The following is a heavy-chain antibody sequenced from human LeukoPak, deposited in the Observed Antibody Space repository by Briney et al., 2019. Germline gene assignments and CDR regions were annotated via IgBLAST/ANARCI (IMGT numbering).Heavy chain of an antibody. CDR1: GGSISSSSYY. CDR3: AREIADPGGAFDI. V-gene: IGHV4-39*07. CDR2: IYYSGST. J-gene: IGHJ3*02. Sequence: PSETLSLTCTVSGGSISSSSYYWGWIRQPPGKGLEWIGSIYYSGSTYYNPSLKSRVTISVDTSKNQFSLKLSSVTAADTAVYYCAREIADPGGAFDIWGQGTMVTVSS. D-gene: IGHD2-21*01.